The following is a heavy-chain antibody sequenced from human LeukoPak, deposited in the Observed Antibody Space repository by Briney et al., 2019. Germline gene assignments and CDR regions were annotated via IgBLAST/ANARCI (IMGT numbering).Heavy chain of an antibody. CDR2: IYYSGST. CDR1: GGSISSYY. Sequence: SETLSLTCTVSGGSISSYYWSWIRQPPGKGLEWIGYIYYSGSTNYNPSLKSRVTISVDTSKTQFSLKLSSVTAADTAVYYCAREAKDTAMDYWGQGTLVTVSS. J-gene: IGHJ4*02. D-gene: IGHD5-18*01. CDR3: AREAKDTAMDY. V-gene: IGHV4-59*01.